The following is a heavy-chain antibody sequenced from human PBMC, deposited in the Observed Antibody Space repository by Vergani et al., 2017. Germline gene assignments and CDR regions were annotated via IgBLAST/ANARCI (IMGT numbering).Heavy chain of an antibody. J-gene: IGHJ3*01. V-gene: IGHV4-61*02. D-gene: IGHD2-15*01. CDR1: GGSISAGYYF. CDR3: ARRSGGYYSGGKVHPLRTAFDV. Sequence: QVQLQASGPGRVKPSQTLSLTCTMSGGSISAGYYFWSWIRQPAGKGLEWLGHISASGNASHSPSLKTQVSMSVDTSKNQFSLTVTSGPAADTAIYFCARRSGGYYSGGKVHPLRTAFDVWGHGTVVTVSS. CDR2: ISASGNA.